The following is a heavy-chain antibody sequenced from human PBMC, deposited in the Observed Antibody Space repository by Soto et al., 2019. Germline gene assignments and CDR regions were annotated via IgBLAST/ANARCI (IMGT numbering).Heavy chain of an antibody. CDR2: ISFDGSNR. CDR1: GFTFSSYG. Sequence: QVQLVESGGSVVQPGRSVRLSCAASGFTFSSYGMHWVRQAPGKGLEWVAIISFDGSNRYYADSVKGRFTISRDSSKNTLYLQVNSLRAEDTAVYYCARGAGLSQYNYYINVWGKGTTVTVSS. V-gene: IGHV3-33*01. J-gene: IGHJ6*03. D-gene: IGHD6-19*01. CDR3: ARGAGLSQYNYYINV.